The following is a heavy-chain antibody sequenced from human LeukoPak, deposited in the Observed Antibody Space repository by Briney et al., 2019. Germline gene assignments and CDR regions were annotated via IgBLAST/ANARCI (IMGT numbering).Heavy chain of an antibody. CDR2: ISSSSSTI. J-gene: IGHJ3*02. V-gene: IGHV3-48*01. D-gene: IGHD5-12*01. CDR1: GFTFSSYS. Sequence: PGGSLRLSCAASGFTFSSYSMNWVRQAPGKGLEWVSYISSSSSTIYYADSVKGRFTISRDNAKNSLYLQMNSLRAEDTAVYYCAKGRNSGYDIDAFDIWGQGTMVTVSS. CDR3: AKGRNSGYDIDAFDI.